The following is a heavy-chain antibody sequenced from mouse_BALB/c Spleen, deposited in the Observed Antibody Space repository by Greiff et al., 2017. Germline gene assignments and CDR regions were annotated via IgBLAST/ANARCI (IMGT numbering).Heavy chain of an antibody. V-gene: IGHV1-80*01. J-gene: IGHJ4*01. Sequence: QVQLQQSGAELVRPGSSVKISCKASGYAFSSYWMNWVKQRPGQGLEWIGQIYPGDGDTNYNGKFKGKATLTADKSSSTAYMQLSSLTSEDSAVYFCARSTMITTYAMDYWGQGTSVTVSS. D-gene: IGHD2-4*01. CDR1: GYAFSSYW. CDR3: ARSTMITTYAMDY. CDR2: IYPGDGDT.